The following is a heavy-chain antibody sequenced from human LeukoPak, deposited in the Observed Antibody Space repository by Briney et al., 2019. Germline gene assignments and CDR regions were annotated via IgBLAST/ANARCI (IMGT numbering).Heavy chain of an antibody. CDR3: TRVVEQWLAGD. D-gene: IGHD6-19*01. V-gene: IGHV3-7*03. Sequence: GGSLRLSCAASGFTFSSYWMSWVRQAPGKGLEWVANIKQDGSEKYYVDSVKGRFTISRDNAKNSLYLQMNSLRAEDTAVYYCTRVVEQWLAGDWGQGTLVTVSS. J-gene: IGHJ4*02. CDR2: IKQDGSEK. CDR1: GFTFSSYW.